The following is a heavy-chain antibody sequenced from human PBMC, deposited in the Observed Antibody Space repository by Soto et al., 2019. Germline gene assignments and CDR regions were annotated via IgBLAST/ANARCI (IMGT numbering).Heavy chain of an antibody. CDR3: AKGYVCGSYRPSMDV. CDR2: ISSSGTTI. V-gene: IGHV3-11*01. CDR1: GFTFNDYY. D-gene: IGHD3-16*02. J-gene: IGHJ6*02. Sequence: QGQLGESGGGLAKPGGSLRLSCAASGFTFNDYYMSWIRQAPGKGLEWVSYISSSGTTIYYADSVKGRFTISRDNARNSLFLQMSSLRAEDTAVYYWAKGYVCGSYRPSMDVWGHGTTVIVSS.